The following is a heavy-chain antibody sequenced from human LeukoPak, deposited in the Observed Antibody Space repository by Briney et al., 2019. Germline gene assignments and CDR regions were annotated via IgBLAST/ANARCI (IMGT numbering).Heavy chain of an antibody. J-gene: IGHJ4*02. CDR3: ARGYINAPLDY. D-gene: IGHD4-11*01. Sequence: PGGSLRVSCAVSGFSFTSYEMNWVRQAPGKGLEWASYISTSGVTIYSAESVRGRFTISRDNAKSSLYLQMNSLRAEDTALYYGARGYINAPLDYWGQGTLVTVSS. V-gene: IGHV3-48*03. CDR2: ISTSGVTI. CDR1: GFSFTSYE.